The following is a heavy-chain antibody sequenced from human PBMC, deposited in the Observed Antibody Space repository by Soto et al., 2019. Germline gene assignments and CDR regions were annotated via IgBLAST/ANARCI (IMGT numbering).Heavy chain of an antibody. CDR3: ARDPSIVVVASPYMDV. Sequence: GASVKVSCKASGYTFTSYDINWVRQATGQGLEWMGWMNPNSGNTGYAQKFQGRVTMTRNTSISTAYMELSSLRSEDTAVYYCARDPSIVVVASPYMDVWGKGTTVTVSS. V-gene: IGHV1-8*01. D-gene: IGHD2-15*01. J-gene: IGHJ6*03. CDR1: GYTFTSYD. CDR2: MNPNSGNT.